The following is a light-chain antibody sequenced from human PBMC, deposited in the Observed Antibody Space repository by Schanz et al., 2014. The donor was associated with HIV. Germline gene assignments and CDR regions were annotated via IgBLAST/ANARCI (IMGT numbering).Light chain of an antibody. CDR3: SSYTTSSTLV. CDR2: EVS. CDR1: NSDVGSYNL. V-gene: IGLV2-14*02. J-gene: IGLJ1*01. Sequence: QSALTQPASVSGSPGQSITISCTGANSDVGSYNLVSWYQQHPGKAPKLMIFEVSKRPSGISDRFSGSKSGNTASLTISGLQAEDEADYYCSSYTTSSTLVFGTGTKLTVL.